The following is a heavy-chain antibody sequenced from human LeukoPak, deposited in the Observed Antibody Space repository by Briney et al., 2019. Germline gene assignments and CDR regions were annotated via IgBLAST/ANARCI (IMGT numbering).Heavy chain of an antibody. J-gene: IGHJ6*02. Sequence: PSETLSLTCTVSGGSVSSGSYYWSWIRQPPGKGLEWIGYIYYSGSTNYNPSLKSRVTISVVTSKNQFSLKLSSVTAADTAVYYCARGTVVVVAATYYYYYGMDVWGQGTTVTVSS. CDR2: IYYSGST. CDR3: ARGTVVVVAATYYYYYGMDV. D-gene: IGHD2-15*01. CDR1: GGSVSSGSYY. V-gene: IGHV4-61*01.